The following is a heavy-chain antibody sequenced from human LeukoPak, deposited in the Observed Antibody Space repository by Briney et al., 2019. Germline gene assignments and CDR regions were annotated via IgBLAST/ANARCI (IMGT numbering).Heavy chain of an antibody. D-gene: IGHD1-1*01. CDR3: AKDLQLGLYSYYYHGMDV. CDR2: ISYDESNK. V-gene: IGHV3-30*18. CDR1: GFTFSNYG. J-gene: IGHJ6*02. Sequence: GGSLRLSCAASGFTFSNYGMHWVRQAPGKGLEWVAVISYDESNKYYADSVKGRFTISRDNSKNTLYLQMNSLTAEDTAVYYCAKDLQLGLYSYYYHGMDVWGQGTTVTVS.